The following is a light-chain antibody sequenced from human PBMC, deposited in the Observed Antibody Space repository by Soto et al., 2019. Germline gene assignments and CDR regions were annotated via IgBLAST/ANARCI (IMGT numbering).Light chain of an antibody. CDR1: QSISSK. CDR2: RAS. V-gene: IGKV3-15*01. J-gene: IGKJ4*01. Sequence: EIVMTQSPATLSVSPGERATLSCRASQSISSKVAWYQQKPGQAPRLLIYRASTRATGVPARFSGSGSGTEFTLTISSLQSEDFAVYYCQEYNNWHPLTFGGGTKVDIK. CDR3: QEYNNWHPLT.